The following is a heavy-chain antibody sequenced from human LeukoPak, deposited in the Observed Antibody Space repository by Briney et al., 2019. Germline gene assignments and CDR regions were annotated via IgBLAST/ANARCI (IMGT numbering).Heavy chain of an antibody. J-gene: IGHJ3*02. Sequence: GGSLRLSCRPSGGTFGDYAMSWVRQAPGKGLEWVGFITSKAFGGTAEYAASVKGRFTISRDDSKSLAYLQMNSLNTGDTAVYYCTRDREAAAGINALDIWGQGTMVTVSS. D-gene: IGHD6-13*01. CDR3: TRDREAAAGINALDI. CDR1: GGTFGDYA. V-gene: IGHV3-49*04. CDR2: ITSKAFGGTA.